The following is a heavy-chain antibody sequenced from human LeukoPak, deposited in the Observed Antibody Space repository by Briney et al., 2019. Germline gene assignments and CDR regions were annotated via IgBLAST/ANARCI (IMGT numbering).Heavy chain of an antibody. V-gene: IGHV1-2*06. D-gene: IGHD3-10*01. CDR1: GYTFTGYY. CDR2: INPNSGGT. Sequence: GASVKVSCKASGYTFTGYYMHWVRQAPGQGLEWMGRINPNSGGTNYAQKFQGRVTMTRDTSISTAYMELSRLRSDDTAVYYCARDRREVYKYGSGTFKFGENFFDSWGQGTLVTVSS. J-gene: IGHJ4*02. CDR3: ARDRREVYKYGSGTFKFGENFFDS.